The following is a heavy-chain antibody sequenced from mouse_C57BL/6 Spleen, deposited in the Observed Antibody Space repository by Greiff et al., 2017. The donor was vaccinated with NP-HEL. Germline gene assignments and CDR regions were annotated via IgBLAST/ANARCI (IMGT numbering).Heavy chain of an antibody. CDR1: GYSFTGYY. Sequence: EVQLQQSGPELVKPGASVKISCKASGYSFTGYYMNWVKQSPEKSLEWIGEINPSTGGTTYNQKFKAKATLTVDKSSSTAYMQLKSLTSEDSAVYYCARREIYYDYYYAMDYWGQGTSVTVSS. V-gene: IGHV1-42*01. CDR3: ARREIYYDYYYAMDY. CDR2: INPSTGGT. D-gene: IGHD2-4*01. J-gene: IGHJ4*01.